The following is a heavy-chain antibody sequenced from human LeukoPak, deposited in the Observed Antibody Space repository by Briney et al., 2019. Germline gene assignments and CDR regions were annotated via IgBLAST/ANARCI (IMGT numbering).Heavy chain of an antibody. Sequence: GESLKISCQGSGYSFTSYWIGWVRQMPGKGLEWMGIIYPGDSDTRYSPPFQGQVTISADKSISTAYLQWSSLKASDTAMYYCARHVPRYFDWLFPDYWGQGTLVTVSS. CDR2: IYPGDSDT. J-gene: IGHJ4*02. V-gene: IGHV5-51*01. CDR1: GYSFTSYW. CDR3: ARHVPRYFDWLFPDY. D-gene: IGHD3-9*01.